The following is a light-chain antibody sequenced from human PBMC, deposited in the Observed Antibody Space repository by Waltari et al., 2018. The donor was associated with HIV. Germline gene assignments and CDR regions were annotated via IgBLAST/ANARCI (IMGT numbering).Light chain of an antibody. J-gene: IGLJ2*01. CDR3: CSYADINTAV. V-gene: IGLV2-23*01. CDR2: EGS. Sequence: QSALTQPASVSGSPGQSITISCTGTSSDVGSYNLVSWYQQHPGKAPKLMIYEGSKRPSGVSNRCSGSKSGNTASLTISGLQAEDEADYYCCSYADINTAVFGGGTKVTV. CDR1: SSDVGSYNL.